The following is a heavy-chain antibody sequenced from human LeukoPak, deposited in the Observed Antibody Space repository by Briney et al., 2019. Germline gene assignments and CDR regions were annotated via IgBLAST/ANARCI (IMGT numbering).Heavy chain of an antibody. V-gene: IGHV1-18*04. D-gene: IGHD2-2*02. CDR1: GYTFTSYG. CDR2: ISAYNGNT. CDR3: VRDLCSSTSCYSDY. Sequence: ASVKVSCKASGYTFTSYGISWVRQAPGQGLEWMGWISAYNGNTNYAQKLQGRVTMTTDTSTSTAYMELRSLRSDDTAVYYCVRDLCSSTSCYSDYWGQGTLVTVSS. J-gene: IGHJ4*02.